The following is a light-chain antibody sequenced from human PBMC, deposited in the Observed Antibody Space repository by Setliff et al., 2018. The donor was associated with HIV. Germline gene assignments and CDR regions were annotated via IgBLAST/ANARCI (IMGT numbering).Light chain of an antibody. V-gene: IGLV1-40*01. CDR3: QSYDSSLSGVV. CDR1: SSNIGAGYD. J-gene: IGLJ2*01. CDR2: GNN. Sequence: SVLTQPPSVSGAPGQRVTISCTGSSSNIGAGYDVHWYQQLPGTAPKLLIYGNNNRPSGVPDRFSGSKSGTSASLAITGLQAEDEADYYCQSYDSSLSGVVFGGGTKLTVL.